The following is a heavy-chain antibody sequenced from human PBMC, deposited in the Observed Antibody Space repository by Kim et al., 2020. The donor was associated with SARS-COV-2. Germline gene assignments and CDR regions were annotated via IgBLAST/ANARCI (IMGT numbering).Heavy chain of an antibody. J-gene: IGHJ5*02. D-gene: IGHD6-19*01. V-gene: IGHV4-59*01. Sequence: LKSRVTISVDTSKNQFSLKLSSVTAADTAVYYCARVRNRKSHGQWWFDPWGQGTLVTVSS. CDR3: ARVRNRKSHGQWWFDP.